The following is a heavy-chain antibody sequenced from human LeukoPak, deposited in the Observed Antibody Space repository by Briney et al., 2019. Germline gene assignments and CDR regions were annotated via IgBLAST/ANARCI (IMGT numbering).Heavy chain of an antibody. Sequence: GGSLRLSCAASGFTFDDYTMHWVRQAPGKGLEWVSLISWDGGSTYYADSVKGRFTISRDNSKNSLYLQMNSLRTEDTALYYCAKDREGASDCWGQGTLVTVSS. CDR3: AKDREGASDC. J-gene: IGHJ4*02. V-gene: IGHV3-43*01. CDR1: GFTFDDYT. CDR2: ISWDGGST.